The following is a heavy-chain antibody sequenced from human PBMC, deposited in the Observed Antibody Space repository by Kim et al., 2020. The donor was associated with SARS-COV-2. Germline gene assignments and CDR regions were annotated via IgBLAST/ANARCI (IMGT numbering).Heavy chain of an antibody. CDR3: AKDNYYGSGSYYNVPIKYYYGMDV. CDR1: GFTFDDYA. D-gene: IGHD3-10*01. V-gene: IGHV3-9*01. CDR2: ISWNSGSI. J-gene: IGHJ6*02. Sequence: GGSLRLSCAASGFTFDDYAMHWVRQAPGKGLEWVSGISWNSGSIGYADSVKGRFTISRDNAKNSLYLQMNSLRAEDTALYYCAKDNYYGSGSYYNVPIKYYYGMDVWGQGTTVTVSS.